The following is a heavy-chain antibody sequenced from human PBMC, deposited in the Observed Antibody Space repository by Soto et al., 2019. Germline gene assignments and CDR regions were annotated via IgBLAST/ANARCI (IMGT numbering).Heavy chain of an antibody. Sequence: PSETLSLTCTVSGGSISSYYWRWIRQPPGKGLEWIGYIYYSGSTNYNPSLKSRVTISVDTSKNQFSLKLSSVTAADTAVYYCARGVIAVSGTFDYWGQGTLVTVSS. D-gene: IGHD6-19*01. CDR2: IYYSGST. V-gene: IGHV4-59*08. CDR3: ARGVIAVSGTFDY. CDR1: GGSISSYY. J-gene: IGHJ4*02.